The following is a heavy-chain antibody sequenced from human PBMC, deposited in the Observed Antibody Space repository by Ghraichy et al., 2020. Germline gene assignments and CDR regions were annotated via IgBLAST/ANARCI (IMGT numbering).Heavy chain of an antibody. CDR2: MYYSGST. CDR1: GGSISSSSYY. CDR3: ARQVLAAAGQEYDY. J-gene: IGHJ4*02. Sequence: ETLSLTCAVSGGSISSSSYYWGWIRQPPGKGLEWIGSMYYSGSTYYNPSLKSRVTISVDTSKSQFSLKLISVTAADTAVYYCARQVLAAAGQEYDYWGQGTLVTVSS. V-gene: IGHV4-39*01. D-gene: IGHD6-13*01.